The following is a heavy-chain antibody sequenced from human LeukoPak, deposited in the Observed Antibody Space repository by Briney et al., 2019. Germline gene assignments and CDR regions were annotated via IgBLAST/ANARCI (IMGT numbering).Heavy chain of an antibody. CDR2: IKQDGSEK. D-gene: IGHD1-26*01. CDR1: GFTFSSYW. V-gene: IGHV3-7*01. J-gene: IGHJ4*02. Sequence: GGSLRLSCAASGFTFSSYWMSWVRQAPGKGLEWVANIKQDGSEKYYVDSVKGRFTISRDNAKNSLYLQMNSLRAEDTAVYYCAKGGSYYPFDYWGQGTLVTVSS. CDR3: AKGGSYYPFDY.